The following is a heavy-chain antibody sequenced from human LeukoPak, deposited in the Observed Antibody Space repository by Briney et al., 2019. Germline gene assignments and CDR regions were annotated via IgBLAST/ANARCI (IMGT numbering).Heavy chain of an antibody. CDR1: GGSFSGYY. V-gene: IGHV4-34*01. Sequence: SETLSLTCAVYGGSFSGYYWSWIRQPPGKGLEWIGEINHSGSTNYNPSLESRVTISVDTSKSQFSLKLSSVTAADTAVYYCARDRGSTRPFDYWGQGTLVTVSS. CDR2: INHSGST. D-gene: IGHD2-2*01. J-gene: IGHJ4*02. CDR3: ARDRGSTRPFDY.